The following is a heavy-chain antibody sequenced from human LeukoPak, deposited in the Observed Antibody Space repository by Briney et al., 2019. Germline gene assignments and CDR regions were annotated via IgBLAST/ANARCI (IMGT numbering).Heavy chain of an antibody. Sequence: PSETLSLTCSVSGGSINSNSHHWDWIRQAPGKGLEWIGNIYYSGTTSYNPSLKSRVTISVDTSKNQFSLRLSSVTAADMAVYYCARRGDILTDYAFDYWGQGTLVTVSS. D-gene: IGHD3-9*01. CDR1: GGSINSNSHH. CDR3: ARRGDILTDYAFDY. J-gene: IGHJ4*02. V-gene: IGHV4-39*01. CDR2: IYYSGTT.